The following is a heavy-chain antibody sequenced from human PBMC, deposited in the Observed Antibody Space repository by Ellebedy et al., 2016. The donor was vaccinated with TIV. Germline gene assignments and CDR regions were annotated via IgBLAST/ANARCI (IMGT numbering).Heavy chain of an antibody. CDR1: GFTVSSNY. CDR3: ARDSDYGMDV. Sequence: GESLKISCAASGFTVSSNYMSWVRQAPGKGLEWVSVIYSGGSTYYADSVKGRFTISRDNSKNTLYLQMNSLRAEDTAVYYCARDSDYGMDVWGQGTTVTVSS. J-gene: IGHJ6*02. V-gene: IGHV3-53*01. CDR2: IYSGGST.